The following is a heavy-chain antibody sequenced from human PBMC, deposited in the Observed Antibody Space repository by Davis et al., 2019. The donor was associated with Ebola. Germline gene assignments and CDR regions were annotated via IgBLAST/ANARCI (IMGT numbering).Heavy chain of an antibody. J-gene: IGHJ5*02. CDR3: ARDQAVEQWLVPWFDP. CDR1: GGTFSSYT. CDR2: IIPILGIA. D-gene: IGHD6-19*01. Sequence: SVKVSCKASGGTFSSYTISWVRQAPGQGLEWMGRIIPILGIANYAQKFQGRVTITADKSTSTAYMELSSLRSEDTAVYYCARDQAVEQWLVPWFDPWGQGTLVTVSS. V-gene: IGHV1-69*04.